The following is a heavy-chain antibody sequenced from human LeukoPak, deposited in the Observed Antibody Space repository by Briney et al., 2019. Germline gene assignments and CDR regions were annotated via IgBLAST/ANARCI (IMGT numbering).Heavy chain of an antibody. D-gene: IGHD2-15*01. J-gene: IGHJ2*01. CDR3: VRSVVVVAATPTHFDL. Sequence: GGSLRLSCAASGFTVSNNYMSWVRQAPGRGLECVSVISTDGDTYYADSVKGRFTISRDNARNSLYLQMDGLRREDTALYYCVRSVVVVAATPTHFDLWGRGTQVIVSS. CDR1: GFTVSNNY. V-gene: IGHV3-53*05. CDR2: ISTDGDT.